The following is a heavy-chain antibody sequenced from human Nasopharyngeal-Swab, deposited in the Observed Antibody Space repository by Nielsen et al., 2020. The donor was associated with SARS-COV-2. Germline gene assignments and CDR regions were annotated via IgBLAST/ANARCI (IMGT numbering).Heavy chain of an antibody. Sequence: WMRQRPGKGLEWIGYIYYSGSTNYNPSRKRRVTISGDTSKNQFSLKLSSVTAADTAVYYCAGLLRQQPHHQFDPWGQGTLVTVSS. V-gene: IGHV4-59*01. CDR3: AGLLRQQPHHQFDP. J-gene: IGHJ5*02. D-gene: IGHD6-13*01. CDR2: IYYSGST.